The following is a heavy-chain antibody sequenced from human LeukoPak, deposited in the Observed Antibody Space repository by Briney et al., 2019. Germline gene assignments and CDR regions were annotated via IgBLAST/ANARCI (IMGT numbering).Heavy chain of an antibody. V-gene: IGHV3-33*01. Sequence: GALRLSCAASGFTFSSYGMHWVRQAPGKGLEWVAVIWYDGSNKYYADSVEGRFTISRDNSKNTLYLQMNSLRAEDTAVYYCARDQAGWRPVTSVFDYWGQGTLVTVSS. CDR3: ARDQAGWRPVTSVFDY. CDR1: GFTFSSYG. D-gene: IGHD4-11*01. CDR2: IWYDGSNK. J-gene: IGHJ4*02.